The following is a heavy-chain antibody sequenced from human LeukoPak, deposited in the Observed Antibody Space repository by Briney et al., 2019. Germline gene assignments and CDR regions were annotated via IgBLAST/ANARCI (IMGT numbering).Heavy chain of an antibody. D-gene: IGHD3-16*02. CDR3: ARGVITFGGVIHEDY. CDR1: GGSISSGGYY. J-gene: IGHJ4*02. V-gene: IGHV4-61*08. CDR2: IYYSGST. Sequence: PSETLSLTCTVSGGSISSGGYYWSWIRQPPGKGLEWIGYIYYSGSTNYNPSLKSRVTISVDTSKNQFSLKLSSVTAADTAVYYCARGVITFGGVIHEDYWGQGTLVTVSS.